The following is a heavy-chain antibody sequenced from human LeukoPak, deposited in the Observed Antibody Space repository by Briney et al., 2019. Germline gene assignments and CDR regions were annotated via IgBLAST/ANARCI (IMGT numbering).Heavy chain of an antibody. V-gene: IGHV1-8*01. CDR2: MNPNTGRT. J-gene: IGHJ4*02. CDR3: ARLSQTPDYYSSGGYYYLGY. Sequence: VASVKVSCKASRYTFSSYDINWVREAAGQGLEWMGWMNPNTGRTGFAQKFQGRLTMTRDTSISTAYMELGSLRSEDTAVYYCARLSQTPDYYSSGGYYYLGYWGQGTPVTVSS. CDR1: RYTFSSYD. D-gene: IGHD3-22*01.